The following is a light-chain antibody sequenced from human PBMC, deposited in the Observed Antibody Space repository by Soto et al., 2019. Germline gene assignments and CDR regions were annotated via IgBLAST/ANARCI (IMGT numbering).Light chain of an antibody. Sequence: ELTQPPSASGTPGQRVTISCSGSSSNIGTNYVYWYKQLPATAPKLLIYRNNQRPSGVPDRFSGSKSGTSGSLAISGLRSEDEADYYCAAWDDSLSAVVFGGGTKLTVL. CDR2: RNN. CDR1: SSNIGTNY. CDR3: AAWDDSLSAVV. V-gene: IGLV1-47*01. J-gene: IGLJ2*01.